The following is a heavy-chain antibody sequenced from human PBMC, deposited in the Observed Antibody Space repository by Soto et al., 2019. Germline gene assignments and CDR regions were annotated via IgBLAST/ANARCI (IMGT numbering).Heavy chain of an antibody. Sequence: GGALRLSCISSGVTFDTYGKFWARQAQGTGLEWVAGIWYDGSYRYYGASVKGRFSVSRDNSKTTVYLDMNSLTSEDTAVYFCATAPICLWGQGALVTVSS. CDR3: ATAPICL. V-gene: IGHV3-33*01. J-gene: IGHJ4*02. CDR1: GVTFDTYG. CDR2: IWYDGSYR.